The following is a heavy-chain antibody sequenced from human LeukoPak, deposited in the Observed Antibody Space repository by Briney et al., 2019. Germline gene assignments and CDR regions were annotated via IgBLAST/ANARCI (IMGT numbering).Heavy chain of an antibody. CDR1: GFTFRDYY. CDR3: ARVYYASWSGQPLSQHWLDP. D-gene: IGHD3-3*01. V-gene: IGHV3-11*04. CDR2: IRSTGSST. Sequence: GGSLRFSCTASGFTFRDYYVTWIRQAPGKGLEWVSYIRSTGSSTAYADSVKGRFAISRDNAKNSLYLQMNGLRVEDTAVYYCARVYYASWSGQPLSQHWLDPWGQGTLVTVSS. J-gene: IGHJ5*02.